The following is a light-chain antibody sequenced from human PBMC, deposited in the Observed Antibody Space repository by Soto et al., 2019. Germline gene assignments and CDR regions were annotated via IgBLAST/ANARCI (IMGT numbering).Light chain of an antibody. CDR3: MQGTHWPPT. V-gene: IGKV2-30*01. Sequence: DVVMTQSPLSLPVTIGQPASISCRSSQSLVYSDGNTYLNWFQQRPGQSPRRLIYKVSNRDSGVPDRFSRSGSGTDFTLKISRVDAEEVGVYDCMQGTHWPPTFGQGTKVDIK. J-gene: IGKJ1*01. CDR2: KVS. CDR1: QSLVYSDGNTY.